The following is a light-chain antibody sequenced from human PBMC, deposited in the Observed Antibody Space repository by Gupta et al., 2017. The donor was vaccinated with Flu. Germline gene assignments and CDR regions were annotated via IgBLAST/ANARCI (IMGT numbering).Light chain of an antibody. CDR3: QVWDSSSDHLYV. CDR1: NIGSKS. Sequence: QTARITCGGNNIGSKSVHWYQQKPGQAPVLVVYDDSDRPSGIPERFSGSNSGSTATLTISRVEAGDEADYYCQVWDSSSDHLYVFGTGTKVTVL. J-gene: IGLJ1*01. CDR2: DDS. V-gene: IGLV3-21*02.